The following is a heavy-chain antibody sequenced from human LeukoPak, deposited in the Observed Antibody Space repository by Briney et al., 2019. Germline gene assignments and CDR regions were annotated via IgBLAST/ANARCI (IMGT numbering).Heavy chain of an antibody. Sequence: PSETLSLTCTVSGGSISSYYWSWIRQPPGKGLEWIGYIYYSGSTNYNPSLKSRVTISVDTSKNQFSLKLSSVTAADTAVYYCARAPAAGLFDIWGQGTMVTVSS. D-gene: IGHD6-13*01. CDR3: ARAPAAGLFDI. CDR1: GGSISSYY. V-gene: IGHV4-59*01. CDR2: IYYSGST. J-gene: IGHJ3*02.